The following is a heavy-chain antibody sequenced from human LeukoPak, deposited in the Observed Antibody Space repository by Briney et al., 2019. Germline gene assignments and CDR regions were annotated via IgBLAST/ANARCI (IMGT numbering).Heavy chain of an antibody. CDR2: ISGSGGST. CDR3: AKGGSSWYAGDY. CDR1: GFSFINYA. Sequence: GGSLRLSCAASGFSFINYAMSWVRQAPGKGLEWVSAISGSGGSTYYADSVKGRFTISRDNSKNTLYLQMNSLRAEDTAVYYCAKGGSSWYAGDYWGQGTLVTVSS. V-gene: IGHV3-23*01. J-gene: IGHJ4*02. D-gene: IGHD6-13*01.